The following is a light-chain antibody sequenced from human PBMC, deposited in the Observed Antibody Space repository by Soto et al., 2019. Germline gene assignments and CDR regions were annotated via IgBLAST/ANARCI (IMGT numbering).Light chain of an antibody. CDR3: ATWDDSLNALYV. CDR1: SSDVGGYNF. J-gene: IGLJ1*01. V-gene: IGLV2-14*01. Sequence: QSVLTQPASVSGSPGQSITISCTGTSSDVGGYNFVSWYQQHPGRAPKLLIYEVSRRPSGVSNRFSGSKSGTSASLAINGLQSEDEADYYCATWDDSLNALYVFGTGTKVTVL. CDR2: EVS.